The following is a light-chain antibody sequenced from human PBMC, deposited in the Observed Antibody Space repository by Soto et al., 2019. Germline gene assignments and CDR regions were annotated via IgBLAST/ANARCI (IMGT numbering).Light chain of an antibody. CDR3: KRLPTHSQA. Sequence: DIQMTQSPSTLSGSVGDRVTITCRASQTISSWLAWYQQKPGKAPKLLIYKASTLKSGVPSRFSGSGSGTEITHASRVGKPGDRAPYHCKRLPTHSQAIGPGTKVDIK. V-gene: IGKV1-5*03. CDR2: KAS. J-gene: IGKJ1*01. CDR1: QTISSW.